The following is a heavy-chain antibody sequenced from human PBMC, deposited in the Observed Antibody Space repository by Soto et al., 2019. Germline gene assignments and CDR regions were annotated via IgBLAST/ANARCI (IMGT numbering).Heavy chain of an antibody. CDR3: ARVTPELRYFDWLLPSLLDY. CDR1: GGSISSSSYC. Sequence: PSETLSLTCTVSGGSISSSSYCWGWIRQPPGKGLGWIGSIYYSGSTYYNPSLKSRVTISVDTSKNQFSLKLSSVTAADTAVYYCARVTPELRYFDWLLPSLLDYWGQGTLVTVSS. J-gene: IGHJ4*02. V-gene: IGHV4-39*01. CDR2: IYYSGST. D-gene: IGHD3-9*01.